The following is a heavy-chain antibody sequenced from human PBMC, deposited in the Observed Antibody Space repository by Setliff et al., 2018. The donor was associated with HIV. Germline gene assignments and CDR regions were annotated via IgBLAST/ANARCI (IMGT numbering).Heavy chain of an antibody. CDR1: GDSISTDY. CDR3: ARGRGSSSSWPIDY. CDR2: IYNSAST. Sequence: KPSETLSLTCTVSGDSISTDYWTWIRQPPGKGLEWIGYIYNSASTSYNPSLKSRVTISVDTSKNQFSLRLSSVTAADTAVYFCARGRGSSSSWPIDYWGQGTLVTVSS. J-gene: IGHJ4*02. V-gene: IGHV4-59*12. D-gene: IGHD6-13*01.